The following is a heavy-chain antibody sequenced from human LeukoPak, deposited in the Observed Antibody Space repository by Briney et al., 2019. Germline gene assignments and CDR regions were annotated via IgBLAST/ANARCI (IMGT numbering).Heavy chain of an antibody. Sequence: GGSLRLSCAASGFTFDDYAMHWVRQAPGKGLEWVSGISWNSGSIGYADSVKGRFTISRDNAKNSLYLQMNSLRAEDTALYYCAKPVVVAGTYLDAFDIWGQGTMVTVSS. V-gene: IGHV3-9*01. D-gene: IGHD6-19*01. CDR3: AKPVVVAGTYLDAFDI. CDR1: GFTFDDYA. J-gene: IGHJ3*02. CDR2: ISWNSGSI.